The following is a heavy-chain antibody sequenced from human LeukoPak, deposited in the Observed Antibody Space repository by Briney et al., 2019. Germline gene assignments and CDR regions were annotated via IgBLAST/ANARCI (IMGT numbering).Heavy chain of an antibody. CDR2: IYHSGST. J-gene: IGHJ4*02. CDR1: GDSISSNKW. CDR3: AREVQEDGDYIFDY. D-gene: IGHD4-17*01. Sequence: SETLSLTCAVSGDSISSNKWWSWVRQPPGKGLEWIGDIYHSGSTYYNPSLKSRVTISADKSKNQFFLKLGSVTAADTAVYYCAREVQEDGDYIFDYWGQGTLVTVSS. V-gene: IGHV4-4*02.